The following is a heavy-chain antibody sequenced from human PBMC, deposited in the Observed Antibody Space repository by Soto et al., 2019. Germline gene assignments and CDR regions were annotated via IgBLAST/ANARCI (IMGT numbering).Heavy chain of an antibody. CDR2: INPSGGST. J-gene: IGHJ6*02. CDR1: GYTFTSYY. Sequence: ASVKVSCKASGYTFTSYYMHWVRQAPGQGLEWMGIINPSGGSTSYAQKFQGRVTMTRDTSTSTVYMELSSLRSEDTAVYYCARGFIPGLLLYMVRGVQYYYYGMDVWGQGTTVTVSS. CDR3: ARGFIPGLLLYMVRGVQYYYYGMDV. V-gene: IGHV1-46*01. D-gene: IGHD3-10*01.